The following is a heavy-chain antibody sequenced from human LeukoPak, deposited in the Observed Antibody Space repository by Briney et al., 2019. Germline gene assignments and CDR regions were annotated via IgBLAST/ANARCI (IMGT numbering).Heavy chain of an antibody. CDR1: DGSISSYY. Sequence: PSETLSLTCTVSDGSISSYYWTWIRQPPGKGLEWIGYIFYGGSTNYNPSLKSRVTISVDTSKNQFSLKLSSVTAADTAVYYCARELRYPDNWFDPWGQGTLVTVSS. J-gene: IGHJ5*02. CDR2: IFYGGST. V-gene: IGHV4-59*01. D-gene: IGHD3-9*01. CDR3: ARELRYPDNWFDP.